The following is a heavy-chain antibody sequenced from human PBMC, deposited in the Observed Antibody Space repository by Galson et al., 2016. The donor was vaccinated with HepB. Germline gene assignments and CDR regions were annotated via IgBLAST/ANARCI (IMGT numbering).Heavy chain of an antibody. Sequence: SLRLSCAASGFTFSSYVMHWVRQAPGKGLEWVAVISYDGSNKYYADSVKGRFTISRDNSKNTLYLQMNSLRAEDTAVYYCARDEGMPLCGADCYSSGYFDNWGQGTLVTVSS. V-gene: IGHV3-30*04. J-gene: IGHJ4*02. CDR3: ARDEGMPLCGADCYSSGYFDN. CDR2: ISYDGSNK. CDR1: GFTFSSYV. D-gene: IGHD2-21*02.